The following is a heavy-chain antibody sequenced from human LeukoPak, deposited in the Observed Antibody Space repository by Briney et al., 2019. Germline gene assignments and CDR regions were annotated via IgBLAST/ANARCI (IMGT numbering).Heavy chain of an antibody. J-gene: IGHJ6*02. V-gene: IGHV1-8*01. Sequence: GASVKVSCKASGYTFTSYDINWVRQATGQGLEWMGWMNPNSGNTGYAQKFQGRVTMTRNTSISTACMELSSLRSEDTAVYYCARGWFGELMDYYYGMDVWGQGTTVTVSS. CDR2: MNPNSGNT. CDR1: GYTFTSYD. CDR3: ARGWFGELMDYYYGMDV. D-gene: IGHD3-10*01.